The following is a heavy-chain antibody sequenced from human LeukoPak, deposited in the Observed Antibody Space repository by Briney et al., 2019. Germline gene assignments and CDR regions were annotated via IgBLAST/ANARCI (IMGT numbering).Heavy chain of an antibody. V-gene: IGHV4-34*01. D-gene: IGHD3-10*01. CDR1: GGSFSGYY. J-gene: IGHJ4*02. CDR2: INHSGST. Sequence: SETLSLTCAVYGGSFSGYYWSWIRQPPGKGLEWIGEINHSGSTNYNPSLKSRVTISVDTSKNQFSLKLSSVTAADTAVYYCARKGYYCGSGSYYIPYYFDYWGQGTLVTVSS. CDR3: ARKGYYCGSGSYYIPYYFDY.